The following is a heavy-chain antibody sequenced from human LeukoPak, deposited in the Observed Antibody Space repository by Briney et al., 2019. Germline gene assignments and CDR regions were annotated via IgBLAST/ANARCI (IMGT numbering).Heavy chain of an antibody. D-gene: IGHD6-13*01. Sequence: SETLSLTCTVSGGSISSSSYYWGWIRQPPGKGLEWIGSIYYSGSTYYNPSLKSRVTISVDTSKNQFSLKLSSVTAADTAVYYCARDQRVAGWYFDLWGRGTLVTVSS. CDR2: IYYSGST. J-gene: IGHJ2*01. CDR1: GGSISSSSYY. CDR3: ARDQRVAGWYFDL. V-gene: IGHV4-39*07.